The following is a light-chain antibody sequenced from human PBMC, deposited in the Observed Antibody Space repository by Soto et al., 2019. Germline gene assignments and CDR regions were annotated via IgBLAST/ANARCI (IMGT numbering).Light chain of an antibody. Sequence: EIVLTQSPATLSLFPGERATLSCRASQSISSYLVWYQQKPGQAPRLLISDPSNRATGIPARFSGSGSGTDFTLTISRLEPEDFAVYYCQQYGSSPPKTFGQGTKLEI. CDR3: QQYGSSPPKT. CDR2: DPS. CDR1: QSISSY. J-gene: IGKJ2*01. V-gene: IGKV3-11*01.